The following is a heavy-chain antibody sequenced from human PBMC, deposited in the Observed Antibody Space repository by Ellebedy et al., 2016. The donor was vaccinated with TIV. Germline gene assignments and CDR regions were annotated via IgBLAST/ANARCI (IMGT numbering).Heavy chain of an antibody. CDR3: TRSLMAVGNVGPHAFHI. J-gene: IGHJ3*02. Sequence: GESLKISCKGYGDTFANYWINWVRQIPGEGLEWMGRIDPSESYTNYGPSFDGHVTISPDKAINTVYLQWSSLKASDTAMYYCTRSLMAVGNVGPHAFHIWGQGTLVAVSS. CDR2: IDPSESYT. CDR1: GDTFANYW. D-gene: IGHD6-19*01. V-gene: IGHV5-10-1*01.